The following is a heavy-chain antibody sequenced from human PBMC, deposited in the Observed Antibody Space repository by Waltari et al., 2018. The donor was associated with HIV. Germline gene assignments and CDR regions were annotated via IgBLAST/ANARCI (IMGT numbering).Heavy chain of an antibody. D-gene: IGHD6-13*01. CDR1: GFTFSSYS. V-gene: IGHV3-21*01. CDR3: ARVAYSSSSNPYYYYGMDV. CDR2: ISSSSSYI. Sequence: EVQLVESGGGLVKPGGSLRLSCAASGFTFSSYSMNWVRQAPGKGLEWVSSISSSSSYIDYADSVKGRFTISRDNAKNSLYLQMNSLRAEDTAVYYCARVAYSSSSNPYYYYGMDVWGQGTTVTVSS. J-gene: IGHJ6*02.